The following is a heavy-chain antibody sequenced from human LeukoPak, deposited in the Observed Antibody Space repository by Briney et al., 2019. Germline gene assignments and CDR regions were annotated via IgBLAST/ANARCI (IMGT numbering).Heavy chain of an antibody. CDR2: INPNSGGT. V-gene: IGHV1-2*02. D-gene: IGHD2-2*01. CDR3: ASEELIVVVPAATILTGWFDP. J-gene: IGHJ5*02. Sequence: ASVKVSCKASGYTFTGYYMHWVRQAPGQGLEWMGWINPNSGGTNYAQKFQGRVTMTRDTSISTAYMELSRLRSDDTAVYYCASEELIVVVPAATILTGWFDPWGQGTLVTVSS. CDR1: GYTFTGYY.